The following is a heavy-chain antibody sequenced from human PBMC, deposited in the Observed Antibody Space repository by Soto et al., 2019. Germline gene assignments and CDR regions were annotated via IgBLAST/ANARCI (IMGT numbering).Heavy chain of an antibody. J-gene: IGHJ6*02. V-gene: IGHV3-74*01. D-gene: IGHD3-9*01. CDR3: ARVYVWYYDILTGYYRPADYYGMDV. Sequence: PGGSLRLSCAASGFTFSSYWIHWVRHAPGKGLVSVSRINSDGSSTSYADSVKGRFTISRDNAKNTLYLQMNSLRAEDTAVYYCARVYVWYYDILTGYYRPADYYGMDVWGQGTTVTVSS. CDR1: GFTFSSYW. CDR2: INSDGSST.